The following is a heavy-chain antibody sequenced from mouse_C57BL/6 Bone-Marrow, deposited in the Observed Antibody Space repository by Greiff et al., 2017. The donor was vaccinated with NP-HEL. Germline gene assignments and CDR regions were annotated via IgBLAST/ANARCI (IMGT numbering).Heavy chain of an antibody. CDR2: ISNGGGST. CDR3: ARHGDLDY. CDR1: GFTFSDYY. J-gene: IGHJ2*01. Sequence: EVMLVESGGGLVQPGGSLKLSCAASGFTFSDYYMYWVRQTPEKRLEWVAYISNGGGSTYYPDTVKGRFTISRDNAKNTLYLQMSRLKSEDTAMYYCARHGDLDYWGQGTTLTVSS. V-gene: IGHV5-12*01.